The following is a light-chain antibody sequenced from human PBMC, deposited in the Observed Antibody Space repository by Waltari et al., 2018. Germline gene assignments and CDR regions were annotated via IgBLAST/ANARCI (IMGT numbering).Light chain of an antibody. V-gene: IGKV3-20*01. CDR3: QHYVRLPVT. CDR1: QSVSRT. Sequence: EIVLKHSPGTMSLSQGDRTTLSCIARQSVSRTLTWYQQKPCQAPRLLIYGASTRATGIPDRFSGRGSGTYFSLTISRLEPEDFAVYYCQHYVRLPVTFGQGTKVEIK. CDR2: GAS. J-gene: IGKJ1*01.